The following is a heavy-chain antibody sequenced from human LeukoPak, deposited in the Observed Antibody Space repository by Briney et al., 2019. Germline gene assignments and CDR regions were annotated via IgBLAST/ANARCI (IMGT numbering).Heavy chain of an antibody. Sequence: PSETLSLTCAVYGGSFSGYYWSWIRQPPGKGLEWIGEINHSGSTNYNPSLKSRVTISVGTSKNQFSLKLSSVTAADTAVYYCARIGTTWFEAWGQGTLVTVSS. V-gene: IGHV4-34*01. CDR3: ARIGTTWFEA. D-gene: IGHD1-1*01. CDR1: GGSFSGYY. J-gene: IGHJ5*02. CDR2: INHSGST.